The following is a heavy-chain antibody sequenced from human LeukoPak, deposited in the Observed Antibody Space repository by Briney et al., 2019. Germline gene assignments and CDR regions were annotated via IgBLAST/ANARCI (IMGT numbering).Heavy chain of an antibody. J-gene: IGHJ4*02. CDR2: INHSGST. CDR3: ARGRRGRSGWYVY. D-gene: IGHD6-19*01. V-gene: IGHV4-34*01. Sequence: SETLSLTCALYGRSFSVYYWRWIRQPPGKGLEWIGEINHSGSTNYNPSLKSRVTISVDTSKNQFSLKLSSVTAADTAVYYCARGRRGRSGWYVYWGQGTLVTVSS. CDR1: GRSFSVYY.